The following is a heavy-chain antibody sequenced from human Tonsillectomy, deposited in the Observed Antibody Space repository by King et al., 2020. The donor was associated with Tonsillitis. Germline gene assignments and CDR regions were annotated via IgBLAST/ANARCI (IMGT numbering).Heavy chain of an antibody. CDR2: ISSSSSYI. D-gene: IGHD2-15*01. J-gene: IGHJ3*02. V-gene: IGHV3-21*01. CDR1: AFTFSSYS. CDR3: ARYCSGGSCYSGLDAFDI. Sequence: VQLVESGGGLVKPGGSLRLSCAASAFTFSSYSMNWVRQAPGKGLEWVSSISSSSSYIYYADSVKGRFTISRDNAKNSLYLQMNSLRAEDTAVYYCARYCSGGSCYSGLDAFDIWGQGTMVTVSS.